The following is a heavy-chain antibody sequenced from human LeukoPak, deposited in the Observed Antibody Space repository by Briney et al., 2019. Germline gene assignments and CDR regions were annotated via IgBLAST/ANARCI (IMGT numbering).Heavy chain of an antibody. CDR1: GYTFSTYL. D-gene: IGHD3-10*01. CDR2: INPSGGPT. Sequence: ASVRVSCKASGYTFSTYLMHWVRQAPGQGLEWMGIINPSGGPTTYAQKFQGRVTMTRDMSTSTVYMEPSSLTFDDTAVYYCARASTGSGALDYWGQGNLVTVSS. CDR3: ARASTGSGALDY. V-gene: IGHV1-46*01. J-gene: IGHJ4*02.